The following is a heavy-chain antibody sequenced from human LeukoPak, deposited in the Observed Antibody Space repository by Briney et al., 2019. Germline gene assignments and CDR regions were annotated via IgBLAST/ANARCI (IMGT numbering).Heavy chain of an antibody. CDR1: GFTFSSYR. Sequence: KPGGSLRLSCAASGFTFSSYRMNWVRQAPGKGLEWVSSISSSSSYIYYADSVKGRFTISRDNAKNSLYLQMNSLRAEDTAVCYCARYDCGGDCYPYYFDYWGQGTLVTVSS. V-gene: IGHV3-21*01. J-gene: IGHJ4*02. CDR3: ARYDCGGDCYPYYFDY. CDR2: ISSSSSYI. D-gene: IGHD2-21*02.